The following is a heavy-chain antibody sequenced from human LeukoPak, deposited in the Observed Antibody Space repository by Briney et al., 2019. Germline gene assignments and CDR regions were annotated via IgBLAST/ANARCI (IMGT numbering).Heavy chain of an antibody. CDR1: GFSLSTSGMR. CDR3: ARSRGYCSSTSCLDAFDI. V-gene: IGHV2-70*04. CDR2: IDWDDDK. Sequence: SGPTLMNPTQTLTLTCTFSGFSLSTSGMRVSWIRQPPGKALEWLARIDWDDDKFYSTSLKTRLPISKDTSKNQVVLTMTNMDPVDTATYYCARSRGYCSSTSCLDAFDIWGQGTMVTVSS. D-gene: IGHD2-2*01. J-gene: IGHJ3*02.